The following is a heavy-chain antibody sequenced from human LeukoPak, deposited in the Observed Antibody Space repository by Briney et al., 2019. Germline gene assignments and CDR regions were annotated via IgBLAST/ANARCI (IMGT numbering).Heavy chain of an antibody. V-gene: IGHV3-21*01. CDR1: GFTFSSYS. D-gene: IGHD3-9*01. CDR3: ARDKDYDISTGYGFVDY. J-gene: IGHJ4*02. CDR2: ISSSSSYI. Sequence: PGGSLRLSCAASGFTFSSYSMNWVRQAPGKGLEWVSSISSSSSYIYYADSVKGRFTISRDNAKNSLYLQMNSLRAEDTAVYYCARDKDYDISTGYGFVDYWGQGTLVTVSS.